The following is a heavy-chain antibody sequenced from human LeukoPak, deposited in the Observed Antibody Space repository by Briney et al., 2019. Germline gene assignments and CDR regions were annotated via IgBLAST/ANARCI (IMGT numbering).Heavy chain of an antibody. V-gene: IGHV3-9*01. J-gene: IGHJ4*02. D-gene: IGHD6-13*01. Sequence: PGGSLRLSCAASGFTFDDYAMHWVRQAPGKGLEWVSGISWNSGSIGYADSVKGRFTISRDNAKNPLYLQMNSLRAEDTAVYYCARATPDLYSSSWYSDYWGQGTLVTVSS. CDR2: ISWNSGSI. CDR3: ARATPDLYSSSWYSDY. CDR1: GFTFDDYA.